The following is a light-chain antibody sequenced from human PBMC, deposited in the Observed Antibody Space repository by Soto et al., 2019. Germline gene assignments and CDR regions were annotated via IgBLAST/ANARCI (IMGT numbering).Light chain of an antibody. J-gene: IGKJ2*01. CDR1: QTIDTY. CDR2: AAS. Sequence: DIPMTQSPSSLSASVGDRVTITCRASQTIDTYLNWYQQNPGKAPKLLIYAASTLQNGVPSSFSGSGSGTDFTLTISSLQPEDFATYYCQQSTGIPYTFGQGTKLEIK. CDR3: QQSTGIPYT. V-gene: IGKV1-39*01.